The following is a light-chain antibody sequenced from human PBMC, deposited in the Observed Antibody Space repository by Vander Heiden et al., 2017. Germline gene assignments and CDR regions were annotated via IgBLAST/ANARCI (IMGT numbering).Light chain of an antibody. Sequence: QSALTQPASLSGSPGQSITISCPGTSSDVGGYNYVSWYQQHPGKAPKLIIYEVSNRPSGVSNRFSGSKSGNTASLTIAGLQAEDEANYYCISYTSSSTYVVFGGGTKLTVL. CDR1: SSDVGGYNY. J-gene: IGLJ2*01. V-gene: IGLV2-14*01. CDR2: EVS. CDR3: ISYTSSSTYVV.